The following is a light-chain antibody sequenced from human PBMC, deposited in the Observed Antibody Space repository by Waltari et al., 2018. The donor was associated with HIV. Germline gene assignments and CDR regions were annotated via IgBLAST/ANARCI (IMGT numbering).Light chain of an antibody. CDR1: QRLSTS. J-gene: IGKJ1*01. Sequence: DIQMTQSPSTLSASVGDRVTITCRDGQRLSTSLAWYQQKPGKAPKLLVYGASNLESGVPSRFSGSGSGTEFTLTINSLQPDDFATYYCQQYNTYSRTFGQGTKVELK. V-gene: IGKV1-5*03. CDR3: QQYNTYSRT. CDR2: GAS.